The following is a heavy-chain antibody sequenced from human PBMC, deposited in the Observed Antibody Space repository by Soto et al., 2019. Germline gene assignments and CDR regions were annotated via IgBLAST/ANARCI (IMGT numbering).Heavy chain of an antibody. CDR2: ISAYNGNT. CDR1: GYTFTSYG. V-gene: IGHV1-18*01. Sequence: QVQLVQSGAEVKKPGASVKVSCKASGYTFTSYGISWVRQAPGQGREWMGWISAYNGNTSYAQKLQGRVTMTTDTSTSTAHMELRSLRSDDTAVYYCARDRGSYALDYWGQGTLVTVSS. CDR3: ARDRGSYALDY. J-gene: IGHJ4*02. D-gene: IGHD1-26*01.